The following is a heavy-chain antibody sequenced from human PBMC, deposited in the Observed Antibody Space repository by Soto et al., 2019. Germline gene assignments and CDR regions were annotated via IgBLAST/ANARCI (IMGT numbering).Heavy chain of an antibody. CDR2: ISAAGDP. Sequence: EVQLVESGGGLVQPGGSLRLSCEASGFTFRHYAMHWVRQGTGKGLEWVSGISAAGDPDYADSVEGRFTISRENAQNSFFLQMNSLRVGDTAVYYCARTDRDFYGLDVWGQGTTVIVSS. J-gene: IGHJ6*02. CDR1: GFTFRHYA. CDR3: ARTDRDFYGLDV. V-gene: IGHV3-13*05.